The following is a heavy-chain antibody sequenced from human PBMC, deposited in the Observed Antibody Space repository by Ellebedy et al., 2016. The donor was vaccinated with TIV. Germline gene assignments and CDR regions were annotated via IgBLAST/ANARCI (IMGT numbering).Heavy chain of an antibody. J-gene: IGHJ4*02. Sequence: GESLKISCVASGLPFSSSGMHWVRQAPGKVLEWLAVISDDGSDKYYATLLKGRFTISRDNSKNTLYLQMNSLRAEDTAIYYCASETSEFHWGQGTLVTVSS. D-gene: IGHD1-26*01. CDR3: ASETSEFH. CDR1: GLPFSSSG. V-gene: IGHV3-30*03. CDR2: ISDDGSDK.